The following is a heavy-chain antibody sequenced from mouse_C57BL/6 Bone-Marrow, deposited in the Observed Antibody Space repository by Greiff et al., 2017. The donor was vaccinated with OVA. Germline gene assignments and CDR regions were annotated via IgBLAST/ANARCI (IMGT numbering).Heavy chain of an antibody. V-gene: IGHV1-5*01. J-gene: IGHJ3*01. CDR2: IYPGNSDT. CDR3: TREGIYYYGSSYLFAY. CDR1: GYTFTSYW. D-gene: IGHD1-1*01. Sequence: VQLKQSGTVLARPGASVKMSCKTSGYTFTSYWMHWVKQRPGQGLEWIGAIYPGNSDTSYNQKFKGKAKLTAVTSASTAYMELSSLTNEDSAVYYCTREGIYYYGSSYLFAYWGQGTLVTVSA.